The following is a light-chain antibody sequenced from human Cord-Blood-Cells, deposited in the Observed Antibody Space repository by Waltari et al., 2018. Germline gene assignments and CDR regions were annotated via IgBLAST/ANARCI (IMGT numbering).Light chain of an antibody. CDR2: AAS. CDR1: QRIGSY. Sequence: DIQLTQSPSSLSASVGDRVTITCRASQRIGSYLNWYQQKPGKAPKLLLYAASSLQSGVPSRFSGSGSGTDFTLTISSLQPEDFATYYCQQSYSTPLTFGGGTKVEIK. V-gene: IGKV1-39*01. CDR3: QQSYSTPLT. J-gene: IGKJ4*01.